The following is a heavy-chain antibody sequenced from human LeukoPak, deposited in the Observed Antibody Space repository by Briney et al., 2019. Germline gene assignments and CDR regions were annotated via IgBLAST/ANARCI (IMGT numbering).Heavy chain of an antibody. CDR2: MAQSGNT. CDR1: GDFISPHR. D-gene: IGHD2-21*01. CDR3: ARDWELCGGFSCYPYWYDS. V-gene: IGHV4-4*07. J-gene: IGHJ5*01. Sequence: SETLSLTCTVSGDFISPHRLSWIRQPAGKGLEFVGRMAQSGNTDYNPSLRSRLTMSLDTSKKQFSLKLSSVTAADTAVYYCARDWELCGGFSCYPYWYDSWGQGILVTVSS.